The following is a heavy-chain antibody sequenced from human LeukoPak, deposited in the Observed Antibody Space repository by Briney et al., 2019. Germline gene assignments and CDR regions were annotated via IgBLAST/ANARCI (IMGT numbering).Heavy chain of an antibody. CDR2: INPNSGGT. Sequence: GASVKVSCKASGYTFTGYYMHWVRQAPGQGLEWMGWINPNSGGTNYAQKFQGRVTMTRDTSISTAYMELSRLRSDDTAVYYCARDQTYYYDSSGYYYGYWGQGTLVTVSS. J-gene: IGHJ4*02. CDR3: ARDQTYYYDSSGYYYGY. CDR1: GYTFTGYY. V-gene: IGHV1-2*02. D-gene: IGHD3-22*01.